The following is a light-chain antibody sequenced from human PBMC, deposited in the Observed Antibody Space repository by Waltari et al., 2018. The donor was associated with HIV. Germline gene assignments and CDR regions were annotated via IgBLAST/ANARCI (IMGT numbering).Light chain of an antibody. J-gene: IGLJ1*01. V-gene: IGLV4-69*01. CDR1: SGHSHYA. CDR2: LNSDGSH. Sequence: QLVIYQSPSASAPLGASLKLHCTTSSGHSHYAIAWHKQQPEKGPRYLMKLNSDGSHTKGDGIPDRFSGSSSGAERYLTISTLQSEDEADYYCQTWGTGIQVFGSGTKVTVL. CDR3: QTWGTGIQV.